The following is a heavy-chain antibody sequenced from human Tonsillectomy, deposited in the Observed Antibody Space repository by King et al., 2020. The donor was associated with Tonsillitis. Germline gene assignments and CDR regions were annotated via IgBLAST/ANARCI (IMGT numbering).Heavy chain of an antibody. CDR1: GFTFSSYA. J-gene: IGHJ4*02. CDR3: LAIGPRYYYDSSGYINY. CDR2: ISGSGGST. Sequence: VQLVESGGGLVQPGGSLRLSCAASGFTFSSYAMSWVRQAPGKGLEWVSAISGSGGSTYYADSVKGRFTISRDNSKNTLYLQMNSLRAEDTAVYYCLAIGPRYYYDSSGYINYWGQGTLVTVSS. D-gene: IGHD3-22*01. V-gene: IGHV3-23*04.